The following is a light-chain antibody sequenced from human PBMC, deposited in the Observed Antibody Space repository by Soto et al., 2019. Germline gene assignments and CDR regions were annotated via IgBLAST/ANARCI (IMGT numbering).Light chain of an antibody. V-gene: IGKV3-15*01. CDR3: QQYFEWPPMT. Sequence: VMTQSPATLSVSPGERATLSCWASETVATILAWYQQKPGQAPRLLISGASTRAAGISDRFRGSGSGTEFTLTIGSLRSEDSAIYYCQQYFEWPPMTFGQGTKVEI. J-gene: IGKJ1*01. CDR2: GAS. CDR1: ETVATI.